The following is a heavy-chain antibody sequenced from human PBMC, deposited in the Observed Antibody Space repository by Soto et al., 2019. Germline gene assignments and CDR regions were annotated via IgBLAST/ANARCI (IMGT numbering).Heavy chain of an antibody. Sequence: GGSLRLSCAASGFTFDDYTMHWVRQAPGKGLEWVSLISWDGGSTCYADSVKGRFTISRDNSKNSLYLQMNSLRTEDTALYYCAKAAVAATTYYYYYGMDVWGQGTTVTVSS. J-gene: IGHJ6*02. D-gene: IGHD2-15*01. CDR2: ISWDGGST. CDR3: AKAAVAATTYYYYYGMDV. V-gene: IGHV3-43*01. CDR1: GFTFDDYT.